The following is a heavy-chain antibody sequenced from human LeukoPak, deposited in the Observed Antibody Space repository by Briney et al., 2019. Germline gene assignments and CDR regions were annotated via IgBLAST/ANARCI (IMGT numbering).Heavy chain of an antibody. V-gene: IGHV4-31*03. CDR1: GGSISSGGYY. J-gene: IGHJ3*01. D-gene: IGHD3-22*01. Sequence: SQTLSLTCTVSGGSISSGGYYWSWIRQHPGKGLGWIGYIYYSGSTYYNPSLKSRVTISVDTSKNQFSLKLSSVTAADTAVYYCARFKIVVVITTDDAFDVWGQGTMVTVSS. CDR3: ARFKIVVVITTDDAFDV. CDR2: IYYSGST.